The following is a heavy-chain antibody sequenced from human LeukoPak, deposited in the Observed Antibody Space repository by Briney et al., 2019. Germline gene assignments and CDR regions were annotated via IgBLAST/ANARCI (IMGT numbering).Heavy chain of an antibody. CDR3: AREGPGRPIDY. J-gene: IGHJ4*02. V-gene: IGHV3-66*01. CDR2: IYSGGST. Sequence: GGSLRLSCAASGFTVSSNYMSWVRQAPGKGLEWVSVIYSGGSTYSSDSVKGRFTISRDNSKNTLFLQMNSLRAEDTAVYYCAREGPGRPIDYWGQGTLVTVSS. CDR1: GFTVSSNY. D-gene: IGHD1-26*01.